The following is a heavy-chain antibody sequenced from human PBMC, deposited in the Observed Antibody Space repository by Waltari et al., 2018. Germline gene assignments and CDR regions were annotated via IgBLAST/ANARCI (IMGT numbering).Heavy chain of an antibody. J-gene: IGHJ3*02. CDR2: IYTSGST. CDR3: ATESGYYSNDAFDI. V-gene: IGHV4-61*02. Sequence: QVQLQESGPGLVKPSQTLSLTCTVSGGSISSGSYYWSWIRQPAGKGLEWIGRIYTSGSTNYTPSLKSRVTISVDTSKNQFSLKLSSVTAADTAVYYCATESGYYSNDAFDIWGQGTMVTVSS. CDR1: GGSISSGSYY. D-gene: IGHD3-22*01.